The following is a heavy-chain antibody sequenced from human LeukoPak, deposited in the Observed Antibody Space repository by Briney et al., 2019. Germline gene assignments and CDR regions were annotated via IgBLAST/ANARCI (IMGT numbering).Heavy chain of an antibody. D-gene: IGHD6-6*01. CDR1: GYTFTDYY. Sequence: ASVKVSCKTSGYTFTDYYVHWVRQAPGQGLEWMGWINPNSGSTDSAQKFQGRVTMTRDTSIFTAYMELSSLRSDDTAVYYCARVRGYSSSMDVWGKGTTVTVSS. CDR3: ARVRGYSSSMDV. CDR2: INPNSGST. V-gene: IGHV1-2*02. J-gene: IGHJ6*04.